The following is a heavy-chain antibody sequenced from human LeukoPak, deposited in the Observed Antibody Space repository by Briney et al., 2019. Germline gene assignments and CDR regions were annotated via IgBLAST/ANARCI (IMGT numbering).Heavy chain of an antibody. CDR2: ISGSGGST. D-gene: IGHD2-2*02. J-gene: IGHJ4*02. V-gene: IGHV3-23*01. Sequence: GGSLRLSCAAPGFTFSSYAMSWVRQAPGKGLEWVSAISGSGGSTYYADSVKGRFTISRDNSKNTLYLQMNSLRAEDTAVYYCAKEYCSSTSCYIVDYWGQGTLVTVSS. CDR3: AKEYCSSTSCYIVDY. CDR1: GFTFSSYA.